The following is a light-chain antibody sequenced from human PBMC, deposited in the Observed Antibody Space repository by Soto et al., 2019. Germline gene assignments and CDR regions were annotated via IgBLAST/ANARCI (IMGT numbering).Light chain of an antibody. J-gene: IGLJ1*01. CDR3: SSYTSSSTLYV. CDR2: EVS. V-gene: IGLV2-14*01. CDR1: SSDVGGYNY. Sequence: QSVLTQPASVSGSPGQSITISCTGTSSDVGGYNYVSWYQQHPGKAPKLMIYEVSNRPSGVSNRFSGSKSGNTASLASSRGQADDEADYYCSSYTSSSTLYVFGTGTKVTVL.